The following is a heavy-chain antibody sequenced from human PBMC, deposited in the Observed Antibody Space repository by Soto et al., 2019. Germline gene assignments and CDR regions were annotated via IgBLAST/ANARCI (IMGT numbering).Heavy chain of an antibody. Sequence: PSETLSLTCTVSGGSISSGGYYWSWIRQHPGKGLEWIGYIYYSGSTYYNPSLKSRVTISVDTSKNQFSLKLSSVTAADTAVYYCARNRSPDSSGLGDFDYWGQGTLVTVS. V-gene: IGHV4-31*03. CDR3: ARNRSPDSSGLGDFDY. CDR2: IYYSGST. D-gene: IGHD3-22*01. J-gene: IGHJ4*02. CDR1: GGSISSGGYY.